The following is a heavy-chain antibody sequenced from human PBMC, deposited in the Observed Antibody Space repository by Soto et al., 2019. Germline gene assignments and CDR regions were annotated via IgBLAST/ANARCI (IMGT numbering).Heavy chain of an antibody. V-gene: IGHV5-51*01. Sequence: PGESLKISCKGSGYSFTSYWIGWVRQMPGKGLEWMGIIYPGDSDTRYSPSFQGQVTISADKSISTAYLQWSSLKASDTAMYYCARSPEGYCSGGSCYRLDYWGQGTLVTVSS. CDR2: IYPGDSDT. J-gene: IGHJ4*02. CDR3: ARSPEGYCSGGSCYRLDY. D-gene: IGHD2-15*01. CDR1: GYSFTSYW.